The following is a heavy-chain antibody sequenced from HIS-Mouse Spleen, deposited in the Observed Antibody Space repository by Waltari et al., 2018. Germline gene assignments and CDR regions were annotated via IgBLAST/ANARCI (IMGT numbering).Heavy chain of an antibody. D-gene: IGHD6-13*01. CDR3: ASVGGSSWYVRYFQH. CDR1: GGSISSGGYY. J-gene: IGHJ1*01. Sequence: QVQLQESGPGLVKPSQTLSLTCTVSGGSISSGGYYWSWTRQHPGKGLEWIGYIYYSGSTYYNPSLKSRVTISVDTSKNQFSLKLSSVTAADTAVYYCASVGGSSWYVRYFQHWGQGTLVTVSS. V-gene: IGHV4-31*03. CDR2: IYYSGST.